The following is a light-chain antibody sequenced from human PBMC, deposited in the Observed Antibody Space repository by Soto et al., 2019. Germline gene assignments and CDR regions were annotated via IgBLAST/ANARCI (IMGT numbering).Light chain of an antibody. CDR1: QSVSSY. CDR2: AAS. Sequence: EIVLTQSPATLSLSPGERATLSCRASQSVSSYLAWYQQKPGQAPRLLIYAASNRATGIPARFSGSGSGTDFTLTISRLEPEDFAVYYCQPRSNWALPKYTFGQGTKLEIK. CDR3: QPRSNWALPKYT. J-gene: IGKJ2*01. V-gene: IGKV3-11*01.